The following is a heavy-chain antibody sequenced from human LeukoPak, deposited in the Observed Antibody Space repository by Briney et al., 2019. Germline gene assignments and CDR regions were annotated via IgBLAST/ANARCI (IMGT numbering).Heavy chain of an antibody. V-gene: IGHV3-23*01. J-gene: IGHJ4*02. D-gene: IGHD4-17*01. CDR2: ISGSGGST. Sequence: PGGSLRLSCAVSGFTFSTYAMSWVRQAPGKGLEWVSGISGSGGSTYYVDSVKGRFTISRDNSKNTLYLQMNSLRAEDTAVYYCAKHRENYADSSFDDYWGQGTLVAVS. CDR3: AKHRENYADSSFDDY. CDR1: GFTFSTYA.